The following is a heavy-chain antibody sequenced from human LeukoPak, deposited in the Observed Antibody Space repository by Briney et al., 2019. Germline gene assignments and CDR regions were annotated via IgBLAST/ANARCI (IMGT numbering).Heavy chain of an antibody. V-gene: IGHV1-2*02. Sequence: ASVKVSCKASGYTFTSYYMHWVRQAPGQGLEWMGWVNGNTGATLYAQKLQGRVTMSRDASITTAYMELRGLRSDDTAVYYCASPQRGSGSYYSDYWGQGTLITVSS. CDR2: VNGNTGAT. J-gene: IGHJ4*02. D-gene: IGHD3-10*01. CDR1: GYTFTSYY. CDR3: ASPQRGSGSYYSDY.